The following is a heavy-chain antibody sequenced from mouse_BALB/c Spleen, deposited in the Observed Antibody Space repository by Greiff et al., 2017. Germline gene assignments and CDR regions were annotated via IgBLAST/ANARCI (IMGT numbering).Heavy chain of an antibody. J-gene: IGHJ4*01. CDR2: IFPGTGTT. Sequence: QVQLQQSGAELVKPGASVKLSCKTSGYTFTSYWIQWVKQRPGQGLGWIGEIFPGTGTTYYNEKFKGKATLTIDTSSSTAYMQLSSLTSEDSAVYFCARDRAMDYWGQGTSVTVSS. V-gene: IGHV1S132*01. CDR3: ARDRAMDY. CDR1: GYTFTSYW.